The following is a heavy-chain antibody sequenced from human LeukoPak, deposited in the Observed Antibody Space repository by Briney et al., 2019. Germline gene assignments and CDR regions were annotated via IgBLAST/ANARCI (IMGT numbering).Heavy chain of an antibody. CDR1: GFTLSSYA. V-gene: IGHV3-30-3*01. CDR3: ARLLSGN. Sequence: GRSLRLSCAASGFTLSSYAMHWVRQAPGKGLEWVAVISYDGSNKYYADSVKGRFTISRDNSKNTLYLQMNSLRAEDTAVYYCARLLSGNWGQGTLVTASS. D-gene: IGHD2-15*01. CDR2: ISYDGSNK. J-gene: IGHJ4*02.